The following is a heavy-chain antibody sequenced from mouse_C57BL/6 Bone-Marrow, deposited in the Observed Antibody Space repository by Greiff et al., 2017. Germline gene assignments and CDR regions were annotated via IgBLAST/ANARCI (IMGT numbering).Heavy chain of an antibody. V-gene: IGHV14-2*01. CDR2: IDPEDGET. Sequence: EVQLQQSGAELVKPGASVKLSCTASGFNIKDYYIHWVKQRTEQGLEWIGRIDPEDGETKYAPNFQDKATITADTSSNTAYLQLSSLTSEDTAVYNCTRSLIYYGTNYWGQGTPLTVSS. CDR3: TRSLIYYGTNY. D-gene: IGHD1-1*01. CDR1: GFNIKDYY. J-gene: IGHJ2*01.